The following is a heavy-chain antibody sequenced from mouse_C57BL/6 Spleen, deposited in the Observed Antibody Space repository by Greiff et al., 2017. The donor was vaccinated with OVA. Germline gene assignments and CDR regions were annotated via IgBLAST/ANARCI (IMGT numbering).Heavy chain of an antibody. CDR2: IDPENGDT. CDR1: GFNIKDDY. V-gene: IGHV14-4*01. D-gene: IGHD2-3*01. Sequence: EVQLVESGAELVRPGASVKLSCTASGFNIKDDYMHWVKQRPEQGLEWIGWIDPENGDTEYASKFQGKATITADTSSNTAYLQLSSLTSEDTAVYYCTTPFYDGYYYAMDYWGQGTSVTVSS. CDR3: TTPFYDGYYYAMDY. J-gene: IGHJ4*01.